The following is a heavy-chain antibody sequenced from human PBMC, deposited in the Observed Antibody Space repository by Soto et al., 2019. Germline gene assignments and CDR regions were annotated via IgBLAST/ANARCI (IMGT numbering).Heavy chain of an antibody. V-gene: IGHV1-8*01. D-gene: IGHD3-3*01. J-gene: IGHJ4*02. Sequence: ASVKVSCKASGYTFTSYDINWVRQATGQGLEWMGWMNPNSGNTGYAQKFQGRVTMTRNTSISTAYMELSSLRSEDTAVYYCARVMWTYYDFWGGYYTGIPFDYWGQGTLVTVSS. CDR2: MNPNSGNT. CDR3: ARVMWTYYDFWGGYYTGIPFDY. CDR1: GYTFTSYD.